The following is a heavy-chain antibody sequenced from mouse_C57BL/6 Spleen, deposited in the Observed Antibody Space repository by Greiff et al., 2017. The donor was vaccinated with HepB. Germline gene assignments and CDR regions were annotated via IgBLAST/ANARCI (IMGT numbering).Heavy chain of an antibody. CDR3: ARLITTVDYAMDY. Sequence: EVKLVESGGGLVKPGGSLKLSCAASGFTFSDYGMHWVRQAPEKGLEWVAYISSGSSTIYYADTVKGRFTISRDNAKNTLFLQMTSLRSEDTAMYYCARLITTVDYAMDYWGQGTSVTVSS. CDR1: GFTFSDYG. CDR2: ISSGSSTI. D-gene: IGHD1-1*01. V-gene: IGHV5-17*01. J-gene: IGHJ4*01.